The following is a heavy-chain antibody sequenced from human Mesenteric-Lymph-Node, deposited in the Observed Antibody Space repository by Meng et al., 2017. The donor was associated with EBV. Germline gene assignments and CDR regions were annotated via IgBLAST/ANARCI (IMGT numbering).Heavy chain of an antibody. Sequence: VAGCSLVQRGGSLRLSCAASGFRFRDYSMVWVRRAPGKGLVWVSYISQDGSITSYVDSVKGRFTISRDNAKNTLFLQMNSLGVDDTAMYYCTRNGDGLALWGRGTLVTVSS. J-gene: IGHJ2*01. CDR3: TRNGDGLAL. D-gene: IGHD3-10*01. V-gene: IGHV3-74*01. CDR2: ISQDGSIT. CDR1: GFRFRDYS.